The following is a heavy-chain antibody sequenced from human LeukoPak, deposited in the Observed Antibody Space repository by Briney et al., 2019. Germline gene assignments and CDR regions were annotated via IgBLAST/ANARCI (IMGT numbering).Heavy chain of an antibody. D-gene: IGHD6-19*01. CDR2: ISSSSSTI. CDR3: ARADSSGWYVGQFDY. J-gene: IGHJ4*02. CDR1: GFTFSSYS. Sequence: GGSLRLSCAASGFTFSSYSMNWVRQAPGKALEWFSYISSSSSTIYYADSVKGRFTISRDNAKNSLYLQMNSLRAEDTAVYYCARADSSGWYVGQFDYWGQGTLVTVSS. V-gene: IGHV3-48*04.